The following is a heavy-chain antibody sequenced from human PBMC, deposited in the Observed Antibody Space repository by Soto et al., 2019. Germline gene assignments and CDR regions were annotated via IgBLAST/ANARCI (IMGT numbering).Heavy chain of an antibody. D-gene: IGHD1-26*01. J-gene: IGHJ4*02. CDR3: AREHSLVGAGY. CDR1: GGSISSGDYY. CDR2: IYYSGST. Sequence: QVQLQESGPGLVKPSQTLSLTFTVSGGSISSGDYYWSWIRQPPGKGLEWMGYIYYSGSTYYNPSLKSRVTIAVDTSKNQFSLKLSSVTAADTAVYYCAREHSLVGAGYWGQGTLVTVSS. V-gene: IGHV4-30-4*01.